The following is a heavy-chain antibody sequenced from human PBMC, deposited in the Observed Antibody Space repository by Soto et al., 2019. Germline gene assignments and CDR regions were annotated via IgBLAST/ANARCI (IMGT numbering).Heavy chain of an antibody. CDR3: ATGPIYSNIDN. J-gene: IGHJ4*01. Sequence: HPGGSLRLSCAASGLSFSTSFMNWVRQAPGKGLEWVSYISGSSSSIYYADSVKGRFTISRDNAMNSLFLQMNSLRDEDSAVYYCATGPIYSNIDNWGHGTQVTVSS. D-gene: IGHD2-15*01. CDR1: GLSFSTSF. V-gene: IGHV3-48*02. CDR2: ISGSSSSI.